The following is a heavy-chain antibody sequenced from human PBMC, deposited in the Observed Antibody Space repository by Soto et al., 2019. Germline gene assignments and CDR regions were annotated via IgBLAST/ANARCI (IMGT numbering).Heavy chain of an antibody. CDR1: GYTFTNYD. Sequence: WASVKVSCKASGYTFTNYDISWVRQATGQGLEWMGWMNPNSANTGYAQKFQGRVSMTRDTSTNTAYMELSSLRSEDTAIYYCARMATSGTLNWFDPWGQGTLVTAPQ. D-gene: IGHD1-26*01. CDR3: ARMATSGTLNWFDP. J-gene: IGHJ5*02. V-gene: IGHV1-8*01. CDR2: MNPNSANT.